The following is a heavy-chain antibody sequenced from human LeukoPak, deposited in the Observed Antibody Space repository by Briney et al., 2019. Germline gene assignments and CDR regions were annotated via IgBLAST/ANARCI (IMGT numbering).Heavy chain of an antibody. V-gene: IGHV4-59*01. J-gene: IGHJ6*03. D-gene: IGHD2-2*01. CDR1: GGSISSYY. Sequence: SETLSPTPTLSGGSISSYYRSWIRQPPGKGLEWIGYIYYTGGTNYNPSLKSRVTISVDTSKNQFSLKLSSVTAADTAVYYCAREIVVVHAATPGYYYMDLWGKGTTVTVSS. CDR3: AREIVVVHAATPGYYYMDL. CDR2: IYYTGGT.